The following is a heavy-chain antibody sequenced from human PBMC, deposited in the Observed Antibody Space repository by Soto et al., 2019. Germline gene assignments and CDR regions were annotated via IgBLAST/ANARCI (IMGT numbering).Heavy chain of an antibody. V-gene: IGHV3-74*01. Sequence: GGSQRLSCAASGFTFDYYGMHWVRQAPGKGLVWVSRVHSDGTTTTYADSVKGRFTISRDNARNTVSLQMSSLRAEDTAIYYCARGDRGGFDLWGHGTVVTVSS. CDR3: ARGDRGGFDL. D-gene: IGHD3-10*01. CDR1: GFTFDYYG. CDR2: VHSDGTTT. J-gene: IGHJ3*01.